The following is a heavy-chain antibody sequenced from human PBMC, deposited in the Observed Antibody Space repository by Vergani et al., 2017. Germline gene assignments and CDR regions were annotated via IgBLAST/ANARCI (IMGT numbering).Heavy chain of an antibody. J-gene: IGHJ4*02. Sequence: EVQLVESGGGLVKPGGSLRLSCAASGFTFSSYSMNWVRQAPGKGLEWVSSISSSSSYIYYADSVKGRFTISRDNATNSLYLQMNSLRAGDTAVYSCARDSAGDGSGWDLDYWGQGTLVTVSS. CDR3: ARDSAGDGSGWDLDY. CDR2: ISSSSSYI. V-gene: IGHV3-21*01. D-gene: IGHD6-19*01. CDR1: GFTFSSYS.